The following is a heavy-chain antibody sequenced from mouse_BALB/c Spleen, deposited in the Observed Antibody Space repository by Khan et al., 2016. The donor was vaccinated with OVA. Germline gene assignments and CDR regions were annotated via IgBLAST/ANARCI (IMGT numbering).Heavy chain of an antibody. CDR1: GFSLTDYA. Sequence: QVQLKQSGPGLVAPSQSLSITCTVSGFSLTDYAVSWIRQPPGKGLEWLGVIWGGGSRYYNSALKSRLSIIKDNSSSQVFLNRNSPQTDDTAMYYCAKDPPYYAMDYWGQGTSVTVSS. J-gene: IGHJ4*01. V-gene: IGHV2-6-5*01. CDR2: IWGGGSR. CDR3: AKDPPYYAMDY.